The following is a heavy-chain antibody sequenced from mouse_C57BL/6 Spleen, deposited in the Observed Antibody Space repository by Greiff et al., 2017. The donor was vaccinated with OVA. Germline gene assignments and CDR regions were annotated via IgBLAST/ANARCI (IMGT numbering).Heavy chain of an antibody. CDR1: GYTFTSYW. CDR3: AQGGLTGTDY. J-gene: IGHJ2*01. CDR2: IDPSDSET. Sequence: QVHVKQPGAELVRPGSSVKLSCKASGYTFTSYWMHLVKQRPIQGLEWIGNIDPSDSETHYNQKFKDKATLTVDKSSSTAYMQLSSLTSEDSAVYYWAQGGLTGTDYWGQGTTLTVSS. D-gene: IGHD4-1*01. V-gene: IGHV1-52*01.